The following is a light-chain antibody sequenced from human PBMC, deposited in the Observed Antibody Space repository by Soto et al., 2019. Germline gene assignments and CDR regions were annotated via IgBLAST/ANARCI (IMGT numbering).Light chain of an antibody. V-gene: IGKV3-20*01. CDR1: QSVSSSY. Sequence: EIVLTQSPGTLSLSPGERATLSCRASQSVSSSYLAWYQRKPGQAPRLLIYGASSSATGIPDRFSGSGSGTDFTLTISRQETEDFALYYCPQYGSSPQTFGQGTKVEIK. CDR3: PQYGSSPQT. CDR2: GAS. J-gene: IGKJ1*01.